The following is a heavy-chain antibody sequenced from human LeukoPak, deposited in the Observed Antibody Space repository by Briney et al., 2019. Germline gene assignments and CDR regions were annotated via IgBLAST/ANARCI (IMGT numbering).Heavy chain of an antibody. CDR1: GGTFSSYA. J-gene: IGHJ4*02. V-gene: IGHV1-69*13. CDR2: IIPIFGTA. CDR3: ARVSSGWSHFDY. Sequence: SVKVSCKASGGTFSSYAISWVRQAPGQGLEWMGGIIPIFGTANYAQKFQGRVTITADESTSTAYMELSSLRSEDTAVYYCARVSSGWSHFDYWGQGTLVTVSS. D-gene: IGHD6-19*01.